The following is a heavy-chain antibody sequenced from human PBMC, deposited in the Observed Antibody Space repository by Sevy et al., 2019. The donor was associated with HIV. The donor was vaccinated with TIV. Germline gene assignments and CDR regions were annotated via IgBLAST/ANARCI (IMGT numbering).Heavy chain of an antibody. V-gene: IGHV3-11*01. D-gene: IGHD3-22*01. CDR3: ARDGDYYDSSGYRYYYYGMDV. J-gene: IGHJ6*02. Sequence: GGSLRLSCAASGFTFSDYYMSWIRQAPGKGLEWVSYISSSGSTIYYADSVKGRFTISRDNAKNSLYLQMNSLGAEDTAVYYCARDGDYYDSSGYRYYYYGMDVWGQGTTVTVSS. CDR2: ISSSGSTI. CDR1: GFTFSDYY.